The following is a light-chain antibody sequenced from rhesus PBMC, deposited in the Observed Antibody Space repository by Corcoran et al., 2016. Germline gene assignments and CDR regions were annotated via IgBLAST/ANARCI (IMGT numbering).Light chain of an antibody. CDR1: SGAVTSGNY. J-gene: IGLJ1*01. V-gene: IGLV7-76*01. CDR3: LLFFPGGSHM. Sequence: QTAVTQEPSMTVSPGGTVTLTCGSSSGAVTSGNYPNWLQQKPGQVPRGLFYNGNTKHSWTPARFSASLAGGKAVLTLSGALPEDEADYYCLLFFPGGSHMFGGGTRLSVL. CDR2: NGN.